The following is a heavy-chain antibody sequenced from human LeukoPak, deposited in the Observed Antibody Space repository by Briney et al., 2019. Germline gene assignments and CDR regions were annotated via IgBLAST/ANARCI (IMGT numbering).Heavy chain of an antibody. J-gene: IGHJ4*02. CDR2: ISGSGGST. Sequence: PGGSLRLSCAASGFTFSSYVMSWVRQAPGKGLEWVSVISGSGGSTYYADSVKGRFTISRDNSKNTLYLQMNSLRAEDTAVYYCAKAPNYYDSSGYGYWGQGTLVTVSS. CDR1: GFTFSSYV. V-gene: IGHV3-23*01. CDR3: AKAPNYYDSSGYGY. D-gene: IGHD3-22*01.